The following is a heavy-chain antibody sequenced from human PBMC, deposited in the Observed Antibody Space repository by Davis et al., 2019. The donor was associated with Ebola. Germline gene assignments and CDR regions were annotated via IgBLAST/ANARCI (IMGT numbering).Heavy chain of an antibody. CDR3: AREGMGQQLDN. J-gene: IGHJ4*02. CDR1: AFSFSSYS. D-gene: IGHD6-13*01. Sequence: GESLKISCAASAFSFSSYSMNWVRQAPGKGLEWVSYISASGNTKYYADSVKGRFTISRDNAKNSLFLQMNTLRAEDAALYFCAREGMGQQLDNWGQGTLVTVSS. CDR2: ISASGNTK. V-gene: IGHV3-48*04.